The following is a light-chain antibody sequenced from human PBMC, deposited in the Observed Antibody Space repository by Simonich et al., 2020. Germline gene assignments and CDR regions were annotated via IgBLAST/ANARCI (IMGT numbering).Light chain of an antibody. J-gene: IGLJ2*01. CDR1: SSDVGGYNY. V-gene: IGLV2-14*01. CDR3: AAWDDSLSGVV. Sequence: QSALTQPASVSGSPGQSITISCTGTSSDVGGYNYVSWYQQHPGKAPKLMIYDVSKRPAGGSNRCSGSKSGNTASLAISGLRSEDEADDYCAAWDDSLSGVVFGGGTKLTVL. CDR2: DVS.